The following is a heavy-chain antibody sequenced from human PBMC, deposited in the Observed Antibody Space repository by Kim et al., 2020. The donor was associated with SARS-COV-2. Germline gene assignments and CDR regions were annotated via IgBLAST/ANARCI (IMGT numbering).Heavy chain of an antibody. Sequence: LKSRVTISVDTSKNQFSLKLSSVTAADTAVYYCARGKAVTHDYGDYNLDYWGQGTLVTVSS. CDR3: ARGKAVTHDYGDYNLDY. V-gene: IGHV4-30-2*05. D-gene: IGHD4-17*01. J-gene: IGHJ4*02.